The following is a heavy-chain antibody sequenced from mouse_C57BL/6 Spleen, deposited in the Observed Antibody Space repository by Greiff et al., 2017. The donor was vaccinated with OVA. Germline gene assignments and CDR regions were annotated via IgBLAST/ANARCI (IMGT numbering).Heavy chain of an antibody. CDR3: ARGGYAMDY. CDR2: IDPSDSYT. V-gene: IGHV1-59*01. J-gene: IGHJ4*01. CDR1: GYTFTSYW. Sequence: VQLQQPGAELVRPGTSVKLSCKASGYTFTSYWMHWVKQRPGQGLEWIGVIDPSDSYTNYNQKFKGKATLTVDTSSSTAYMQHSSLTSEDSAVYYCARGGYAMDYWGQGTSVTVSS.